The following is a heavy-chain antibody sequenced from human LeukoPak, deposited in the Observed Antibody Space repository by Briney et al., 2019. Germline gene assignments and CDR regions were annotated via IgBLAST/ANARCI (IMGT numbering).Heavy chain of an antibody. D-gene: IGHD3-9*01. Sequence: SETLSLTCTVSGDSISTYYWSWIRQPPGKTLEWIGYIYYSGSTNYNSSLKSRVTISVDTSRNQFSLKLRSVTAADTAVYYCARHHYDILTHLGFDPWGQGTLVTVSS. CDR3: ARHHYDILTHLGFDP. V-gene: IGHV4-59*08. CDR1: GDSISTYY. CDR2: IYYSGST. J-gene: IGHJ5*02.